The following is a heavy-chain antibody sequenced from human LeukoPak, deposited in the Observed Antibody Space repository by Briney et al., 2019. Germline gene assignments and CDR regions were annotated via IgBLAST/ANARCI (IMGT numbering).Heavy chain of an antibody. J-gene: IGHJ4*02. D-gene: IGHD5-12*01. CDR1: GFTFSSYG. Sequence: GGSLRLSCAASGFTFSSYGMHWVRQAPGKGLEWVAVIWYDGSNKYYADSVKGRFTISRDNSKNTLYLQMNSLRAEDTAVYYCAKGGRKRGGYDYYFDYWGQGTLVTVSS. CDR3: AKGGRKRGGYDYYFDY. V-gene: IGHV3-33*06. CDR2: IWYDGSNK.